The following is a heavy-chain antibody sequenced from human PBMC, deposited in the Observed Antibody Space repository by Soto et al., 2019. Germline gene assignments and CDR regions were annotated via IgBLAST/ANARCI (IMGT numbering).Heavy chain of an antibody. CDR2: INAGNGNT. J-gene: IGHJ4*02. D-gene: IGHD3-3*01. V-gene: IGHV1-3*01. CDR3: ARDVSPPGPDYDFWSGYPQVGYFDY. Sequence: ASVKVSCKASGYTFTSYAMHWVRQAPGQRLEWMGWINAGNGNTKYSQKFQGRVTITRDTSASTAYMELSSLRSEDTAVYYCARDVSPPGPDYDFWSGYPQVGYFDYWGQGTLVTVSS. CDR1: GYTFTSYA.